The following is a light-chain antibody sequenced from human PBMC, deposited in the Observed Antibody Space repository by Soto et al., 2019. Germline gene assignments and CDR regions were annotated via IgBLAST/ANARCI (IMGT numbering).Light chain of an antibody. CDR2: GAS. J-gene: IGKJ1*01. Sequence: EIVMTQSPATLSVSPGERATLSCRASQSVSSNLAWYQQKPGQAPRLLIYGASNRATDIPARFSGSGSCKEFTPTNSSMQSEDFASYYCQQYNNWPPQWTFGQGTKVEIK. CDR1: QSVSSN. CDR3: QQYNNWPPQWT. V-gene: IGKV3-15*01.